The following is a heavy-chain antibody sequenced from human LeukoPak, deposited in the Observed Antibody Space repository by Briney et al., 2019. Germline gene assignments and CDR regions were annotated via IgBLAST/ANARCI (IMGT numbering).Heavy chain of an antibody. CDR2: IYSSGST. J-gene: IGHJ4*02. CDR1: GGSISSYY. CDR3: ARTIQLWALFDY. V-gene: IGHV4-4*07. D-gene: IGHD5-18*01. Sequence: PSETLSLTCTVSGGSISSYYWSWIRQPAGKGLEWIGRIYSSGSTNYNPSLKRRVTISVDTSKKQFSLKLTSLTAADTAVYYCARTIQLWALFDYWGQGTLVTVSS.